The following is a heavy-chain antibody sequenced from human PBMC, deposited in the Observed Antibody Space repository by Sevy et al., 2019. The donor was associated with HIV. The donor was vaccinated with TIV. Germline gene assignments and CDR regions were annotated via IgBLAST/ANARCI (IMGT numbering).Heavy chain of an antibody. CDR2: ISYDGSNK. J-gene: IGHJ6*02. V-gene: IGHV3-30-3*01. CDR3: ARDISGYSSSATMYYYDYYGMDV. Sequence: GGSLRLSCAASGFTFSSYAMHWVRQAPGKGLEWVTVISYDGSNKYDADSVKGRFTISRDNSKNTLYLQMNSLRAEDTAVYYCARDISGYSSSATMYYYDYYGMDVWGQGTTVTVSS. D-gene: IGHD6-6*01. CDR1: GFTFSSYA.